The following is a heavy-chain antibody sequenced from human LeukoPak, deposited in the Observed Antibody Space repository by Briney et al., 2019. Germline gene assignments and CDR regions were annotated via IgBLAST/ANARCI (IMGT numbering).Heavy chain of an antibody. J-gene: IGHJ4*02. CDR1: GFTFSSYE. D-gene: IGHD6-19*01. V-gene: IGHV3-48*01. CDR2: ISSSSSTI. Sequence: GGSLRLSCAASGFTFSSYEMNWVRQAPGKGLEWVSYISSSSSTIYYADSVKGRFTISRDNAKNSLYLQMNSLRAEDTAVYYCARSKWDTSGWYYFDYWGQGTLVTVSS. CDR3: ARSKWDTSGWYYFDY.